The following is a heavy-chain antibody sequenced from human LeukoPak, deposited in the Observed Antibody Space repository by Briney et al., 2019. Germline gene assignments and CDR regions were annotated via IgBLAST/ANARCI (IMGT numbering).Heavy chain of an antibody. D-gene: IGHD3-22*01. CDR2: INPSGGST. V-gene: IGHV1-46*01. CDR3: ARESLYTMIWNAFDI. J-gene: IGHJ3*02. CDR1: GYTFTGYY. Sequence: GASVKVSCKASGYTFTGYYMHWVRQAPGQGLEWMGIINPSGGSTSYAQKFQGRVTMTRDTSTSTVYMELSSLRSEDTAVYYCARESLYTMIWNAFDIWGQGTMVTVSS.